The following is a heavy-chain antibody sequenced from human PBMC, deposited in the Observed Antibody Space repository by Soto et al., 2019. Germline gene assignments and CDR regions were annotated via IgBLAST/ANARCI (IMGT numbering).Heavy chain of an antibody. V-gene: IGHV4-34*02. CDR3: ARANLLTGYYVVFFDV. D-gene: IGHD3-9*01. CDR2: INHNGNS. Sequence: QVQLQQWGAGAGLLKPSETLSLTCAASGGSFSAYYWSWIRQPPGRGLEWIGEINHNGNSNYKPALESRVTISVDTSKNQFSLKLISVPAADTAVYYCARANLLTGYYVVFFDVWGRGTLVTVSS. CDR1: GGSFSAYY. J-gene: IGHJ2*01.